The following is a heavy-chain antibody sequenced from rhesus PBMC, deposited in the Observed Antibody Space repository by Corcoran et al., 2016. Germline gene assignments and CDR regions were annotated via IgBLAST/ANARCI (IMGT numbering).Heavy chain of an antibody. CDR2: IDWDDDK. D-gene: IGHD4-29*01. Sequence: QVTLKESGPALLNPTQTLTLTCPFSGFSLSPSGMCVSLFLHPPDQALEWRTRIDWDDDKYYSTSLKSRLTISKDTSKNQVVLTMTNMDPVDTATYYCARTRYYGSSYYFDYWGQGVLVTVSS. V-gene: IGHV2S2*01. CDR1: GFSLSPSGMC. CDR3: ARTRYYGSSYYFDY. J-gene: IGHJ4*01.